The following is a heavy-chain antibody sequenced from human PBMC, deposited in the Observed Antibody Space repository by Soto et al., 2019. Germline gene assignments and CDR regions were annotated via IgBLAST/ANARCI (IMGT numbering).Heavy chain of an antibody. J-gene: IGHJ6*04. CDR3: AKPHYDVLSGVSPFGGMDV. CDR1: GFTFSNYA. Sequence: LLESGGGLMQPGGSLSLSCAAAGFTFSNYAMSWVRQAPGKGLEWVSDISDSGGTTHSADSVKGRFTISRDNSKNTLYLQTNSLRVDDTAVYYCAKPHYDVLSGVSPFGGMDVWGEGTTVTVSS. CDR2: ISDSGGTT. D-gene: IGHD3-3*01. V-gene: IGHV3-23*01.